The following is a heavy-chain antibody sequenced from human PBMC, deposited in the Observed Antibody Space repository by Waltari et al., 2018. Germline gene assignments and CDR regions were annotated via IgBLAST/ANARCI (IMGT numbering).Heavy chain of an antibody. CDR2: ISGGGDST. V-gene: IGHV3-23*01. J-gene: IGHJ6*02. CDR3: AKENNPLGIPGDYGMDV. D-gene: IGHD1-20*01. CDR1: GFTFGLLA. Sequence: EVQLLGSGGGLVQPGGSLGLSWAASGFTFGLLAIGVFRQTPGKGLEWVSSISGGGDSTYYGDSVRGRFTISRDNSKNALYLQMSSLSAEDAAVYYCAKENNPLGIPGDYGMDVWGQGTTVSVSS.